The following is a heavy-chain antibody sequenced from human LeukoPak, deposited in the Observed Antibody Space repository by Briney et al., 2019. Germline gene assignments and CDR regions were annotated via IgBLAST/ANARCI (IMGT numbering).Heavy chain of an antibody. D-gene: IGHD5-12*01. V-gene: IGHV4-61*05. CDR2: IYYSGST. CDR1: GGSISSSSYY. CDR3: ARARGLRRPFDY. J-gene: IGHJ4*02. Sequence: SETLSLTCTVSGGSISSSSYYWGWIRQPPGKGLEWIGYIYYSGSTNYNPSLKSRVTISVDTSKNQFSLKLSSVTAADTAVYYCARARGLRRPFDYWGQGTLVTVSS.